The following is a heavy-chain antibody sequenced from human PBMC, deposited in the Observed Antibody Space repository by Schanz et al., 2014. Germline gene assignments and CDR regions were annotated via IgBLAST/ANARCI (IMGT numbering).Heavy chain of an antibody. CDR2: ISNNGDST. CDR3: AKTPREYCNYDNCPNWFDS. J-gene: IGHJ5*01. V-gene: IGHV3-23*01. D-gene: IGHD2-15*01. CDR1: EFTFSTDA. Sequence: EVQLLESGGGLVQPGGSLRLSCAASEFTFSTDAMSRVRQAPGKGLEYISAISNNGDSTYYADSVKGRFTIARDNSKSTLYLQMNSLRAEDTAVDYCAKTPREYCNYDNCPNWFDSWGQGTLVAVSS.